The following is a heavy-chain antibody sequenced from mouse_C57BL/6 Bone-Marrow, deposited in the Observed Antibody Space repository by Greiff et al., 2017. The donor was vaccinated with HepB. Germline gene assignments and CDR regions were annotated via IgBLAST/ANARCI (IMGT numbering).Heavy chain of an antibody. CDR1: GYSITSGYY. V-gene: IGHV3-6*01. CDR2: ISYDGSN. Sequence: EVQLQESGPGLVKPSQSLSLTCSVTGYSITSGYYWNWLRQFPGNKLEWMGYISYDGSNNYNPSLKNRISITRDTSKNQFFLKLNSVTTEDTATYYCARLDGYYDYWGQGTTLTVSS. J-gene: IGHJ2*01. D-gene: IGHD2-3*01. CDR3: ARLDGYYDY.